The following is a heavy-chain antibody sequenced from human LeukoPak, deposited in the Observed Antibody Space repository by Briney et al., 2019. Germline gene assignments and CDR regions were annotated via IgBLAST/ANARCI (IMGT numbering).Heavy chain of an antibody. CDR3: AKPYYYGSGSYPFDY. Sequence: GGSLRLSCAASGFTFSSYAMSWVRQAPGKGLEWVSAISGSGGSTYYADSVKGRFTISRDNSKNTLYLQMNNLRAEDTAVYYCAKPYYYGSGSYPFDYWGQGTLVTVSS. V-gene: IGHV3-23*01. D-gene: IGHD3-10*01. J-gene: IGHJ4*02. CDR1: GFTFSSYA. CDR2: ISGSGGST.